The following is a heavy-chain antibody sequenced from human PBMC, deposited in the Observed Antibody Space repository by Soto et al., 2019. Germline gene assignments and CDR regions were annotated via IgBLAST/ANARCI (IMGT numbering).Heavy chain of an antibody. D-gene: IGHD3-9*01. Sequence: PSETLSLTCTVSGGSISTYYWSWIRQPAGKGLEWIGRIYTSGSTNYNPSLKSRVTMSVDTSKNQFSLKLSSVTAADTAVYYCARDELVPYYYYGMDVWGQGTTVTVSS. CDR1: GGSISTYY. CDR3: ARDELVPYYYYGMDV. V-gene: IGHV4-4*07. CDR2: IYTSGST. J-gene: IGHJ6*02.